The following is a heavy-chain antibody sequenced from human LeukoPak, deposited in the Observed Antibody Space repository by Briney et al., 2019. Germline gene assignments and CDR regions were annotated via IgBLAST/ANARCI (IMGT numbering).Heavy chain of an antibody. Sequence: GGSLRLSCAASGFTFSSYAMSWVRQAPGKGLEWVSDISGSGGRTYYADSVKGRFTISRDNSKNTLYLQMNSLRAEDTAVYYCAKDARGEGFWSGYWGKGTLVTVSS. CDR1: GFTFSSYA. J-gene: IGHJ4*02. D-gene: IGHD3-3*01. CDR2: ISGSGGRT. CDR3: AKDARGEGFWSGY. V-gene: IGHV3-23*01.